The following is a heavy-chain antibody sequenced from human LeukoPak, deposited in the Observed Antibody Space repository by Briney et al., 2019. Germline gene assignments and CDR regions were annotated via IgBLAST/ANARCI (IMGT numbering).Heavy chain of an antibody. D-gene: IGHD2-15*01. Sequence: GGSLRLSCAASGFTFSSYAMSWVRQAPGKGLEWVSVISDSGSSTYYADSVKGRFTISRDNSKNTMYLQMNSLKAGDTAVYYCAKKAVGTATGGPFDYWGQGTLVIVSS. CDR3: AKKAVGTATGGPFDY. CDR2: ISDSGSST. CDR1: GFTFSSYA. J-gene: IGHJ4*02. V-gene: IGHV3-23*01.